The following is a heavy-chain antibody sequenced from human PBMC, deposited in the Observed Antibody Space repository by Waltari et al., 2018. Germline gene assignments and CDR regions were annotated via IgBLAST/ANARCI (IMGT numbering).Heavy chain of an antibody. Sequence: QVQLVQSGAEMKKPGASVKVSCKASGYMFTTYGIAWVRQAPGQGLEWMGYISGYNGNTNYAQDFQGRVTFSIDTSTTTAYMELTALKSDDTAVYYCARGSGSGYYLAYWGQGTLVTVSS. V-gene: IGHV1-18*01. D-gene: IGHD5-18*01. CDR3: ARGSGSGYYLAY. J-gene: IGHJ4*02. CDR2: ISGYNGNT. CDR1: GYMFTTYG.